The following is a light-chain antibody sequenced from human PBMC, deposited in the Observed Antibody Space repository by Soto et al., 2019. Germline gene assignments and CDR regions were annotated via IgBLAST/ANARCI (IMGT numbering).Light chain of an antibody. V-gene: IGKV1-8*01. CDR3: QQYYSYPSLT. Sequence: AIRMTQSPSSLSASTGDRVTITCRASQGISSCLAWYQQKPGKAPKLLIYAASTLQSGVPSRFSGSGSGTDFTLTISCLQSEDFATYYCQQYYSYPSLTFGGGTKVEIK. J-gene: IGKJ4*01. CDR2: AAS. CDR1: QGISSC.